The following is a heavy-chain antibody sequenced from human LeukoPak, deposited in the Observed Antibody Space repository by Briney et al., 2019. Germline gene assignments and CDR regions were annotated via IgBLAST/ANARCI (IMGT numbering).Heavy chain of an antibody. CDR3: ARGEDTAMASIDY. CDR2: IIPIFGTA. Sequence: ASVKVSCKASGGTFISYAISWVRQAPGQGLEWMGGIIPIFGTANYAQKFQGRVTITTDESTSTAYVELSSLRSEDTAVYYCARGEDTAMASIDYWGQGTLVTVSS. J-gene: IGHJ4*02. CDR1: GGTFISYA. V-gene: IGHV1-69*05. D-gene: IGHD5-18*01.